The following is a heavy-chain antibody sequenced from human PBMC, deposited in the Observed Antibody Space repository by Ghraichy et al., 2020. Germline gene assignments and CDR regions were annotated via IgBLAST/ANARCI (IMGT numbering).Heavy chain of an antibody. D-gene: IGHD5-24*01. CDR1: GFTFNNSA. CDR2: IVVGNDNT. V-gene: IGHV1-58*01. CDR3: AALDGYNRDY. Sequence: SVKVSCKASGFTFNNSAVQWVRQARGQRPEWVGWIVVGNDNTNYAQKFQERVTISRDMSTSTAYMELSSLRSEDTAVYYCAALDGYNRDYWGQGTLVTVSS. J-gene: IGHJ4*02.